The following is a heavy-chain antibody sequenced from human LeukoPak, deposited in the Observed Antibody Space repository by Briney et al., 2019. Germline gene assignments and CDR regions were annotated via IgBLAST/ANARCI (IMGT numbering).Heavy chain of an antibody. D-gene: IGHD3-9*01. CDR2: INSDGSST. J-gene: IGHJ4*02. Sequence: GGSLRLSCAASRFTFSTYWMHWVRQAPGKGLVWVSRINSDGSSTDYADSVKGRFTISRDNAKKSLYLQMNSLRAEDTAVYYCARVRYFDWLGPFDYWGQGTLVTVSS. CDR3: ARVRYFDWLGPFDY. CDR1: RFTFSTYW. V-gene: IGHV3-74*01.